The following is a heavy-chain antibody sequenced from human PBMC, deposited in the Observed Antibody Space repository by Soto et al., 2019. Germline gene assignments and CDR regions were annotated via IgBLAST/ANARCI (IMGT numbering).Heavy chain of an antibody. CDR1: GYTFTGYY. CDR3: ANGRYGGYVNWFDP. J-gene: IGHJ5*02. CDR2: INPNSGGT. Sequence: QVQLVQSGAEVKKPGASVKVSCKASGYTFTGYYMHWVRQAPGQGLEWMGWINPNSGGTNYAQKFQGRVTMTRDKSIRTAYMELSRLRSDDKAVYYCANGRYGGYVNWFDPWGQGTLVTVSS. V-gene: IGHV1-2*02. D-gene: IGHD5-12*01.